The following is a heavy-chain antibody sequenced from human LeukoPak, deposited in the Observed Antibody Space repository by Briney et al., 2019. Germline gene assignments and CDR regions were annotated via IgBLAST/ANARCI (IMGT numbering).Heavy chain of an antibody. CDR2: IWYNGSIH. D-gene: IGHD3-9*01. J-gene: IGHJ6*03. V-gene: IGHV3-33*01. CDR3: AREYYDILTGYSRRYYYMDV. CDR1: GFTFSSYA. Sequence: PGGSLRLSCGASGFTFSSYAMHWVRQAPGKGLEWVALIWYNGSIHYYAGSVKGRFIISRDNSKNTLFLQMNSLRAEDTAVYYCAREYYDILTGYSRRYYYMDVWGKGTTVTVSS.